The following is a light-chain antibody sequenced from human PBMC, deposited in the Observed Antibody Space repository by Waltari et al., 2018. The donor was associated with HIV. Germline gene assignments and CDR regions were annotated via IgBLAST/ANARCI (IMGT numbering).Light chain of an antibody. Sequence: SSELAQDPAVSVALGQTVRITCQGDSLRNFYETWYQQKPGKATILLIYGKNNRPSGIPDRFSGSSSGNTASLTITGAQAEDEADYYCHSRDSRTDHLEVFGTGTKVTVL. CDR3: HSRDSRTDHLEV. CDR2: GKN. V-gene: IGLV3-19*01. CDR1: SLRNFY. J-gene: IGLJ1*01.